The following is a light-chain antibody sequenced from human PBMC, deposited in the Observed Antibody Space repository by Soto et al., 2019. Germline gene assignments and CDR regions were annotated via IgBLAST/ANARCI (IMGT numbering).Light chain of an antibody. CDR1: SSDVGGYNY. Sequence: QSALTQPASVSGSPGQSITISCTGTSSDVGGYNYVSWYQQHPGKAPKLMIYDVSNRPSGVSNRSSGSKSGNTASLTISGLRAEDEADYYCSSYTSSSTLDVVFGGGTQLTVL. J-gene: IGLJ2*01. CDR2: DVS. V-gene: IGLV2-14*01. CDR3: SSYTSSSTLDVV.